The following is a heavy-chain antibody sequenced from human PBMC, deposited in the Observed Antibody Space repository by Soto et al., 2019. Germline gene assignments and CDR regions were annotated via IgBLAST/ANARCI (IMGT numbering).Heavy chain of an antibody. CDR1: GFPFSSYW. Sequence: HPGGSLRLSCAASGFPFSSYWMSWVRPAPGKGLEWVANIKQDGSEKYYVDSVKGRFTISRDNAKNSLYLQMNSLRSEDTAVYYCARGWVTMVRGVIIAWFDPWGQGTLVTVSS. J-gene: IGHJ5*02. V-gene: IGHV3-7*01. CDR3: ARGWVTMVRGVIIAWFDP. D-gene: IGHD3-10*01. CDR2: IKQDGSEK.